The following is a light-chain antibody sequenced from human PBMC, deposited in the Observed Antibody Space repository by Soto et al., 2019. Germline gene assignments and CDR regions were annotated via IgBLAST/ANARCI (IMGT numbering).Light chain of an antibody. CDR2: GAS. CDR1: QGVNSDY. J-gene: IGKJ1*01. V-gene: IGKV3-20*01. Sequence: EIVLTQSPGTLSLSPGERATLSCRASQGVNSDYLAWYQQKPGQGPRVLMYGASNRATGIPDRFSGSGYGTDFTLTISRLEPDDFAVYYCQQYDSSPRTFGQGTKVEIK. CDR3: QQYDSSPRT.